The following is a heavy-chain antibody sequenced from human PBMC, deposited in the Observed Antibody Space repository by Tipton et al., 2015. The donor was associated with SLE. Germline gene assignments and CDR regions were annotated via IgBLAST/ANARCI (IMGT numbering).Heavy chain of an antibody. Sequence: GLVKPSETLSLTCTVSGGSISSGGYYWSWIRQHPGKGLEWIGYIYYSGSTYYNPSLESRVTISVDTSKNQFFLRLRSVTAADTAVYYCARSGYSSGWYRGRFDIWGQGTMVTVSS. J-gene: IGHJ3*02. V-gene: IGHV4-31*03. D-gene: IGHD6-19*01. CDR1: GGSISSGGYY. CDR2: IYYSGST. CDR3: ARSGYSSGWYRGRFDI.